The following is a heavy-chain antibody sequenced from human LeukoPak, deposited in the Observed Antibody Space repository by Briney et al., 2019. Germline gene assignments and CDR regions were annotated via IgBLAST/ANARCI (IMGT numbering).Heavy chain of an antibody. V-gene: IGHV4-59*01. CDR3: ARRVGRKDFDWIFDY. CDR1: GGSISSYD. J-gene: IGHJ4*02. Sequence: SETLSLTCAVSGGSISSYDGSWIRQPPGKGLEGIGDIYYSGSTNYNPSLKSRVTISVDTSKNQFSLKLSSVTAADTDVLYCARRVGRKDFDWIFDYWGQGTLVTVSS. CDR2: IYYSGST. D-gene: IGHD3-9*01.